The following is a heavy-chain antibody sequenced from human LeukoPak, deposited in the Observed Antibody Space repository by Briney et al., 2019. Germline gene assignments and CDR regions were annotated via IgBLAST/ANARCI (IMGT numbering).Heavy chain of an antibody. V-gene: IGHV3-23*01. CDR3: AKESCRSRCNFDY. CDR1: GVTYSSYA. Sequence: AGGSLRLSCAASGVTYSSYAMSWVRQAPGKGLEWVSAIDTSGGHTYYADSVKGRFTVSRDNTENTLYLQMNSLRAEDTAVYYCAKESCRSRCNFDYWGQGTLVTVSS. J-gene: IGHJ4*02. CDR2: IDTSGGHT. D-gene: IGHD2-2*01.